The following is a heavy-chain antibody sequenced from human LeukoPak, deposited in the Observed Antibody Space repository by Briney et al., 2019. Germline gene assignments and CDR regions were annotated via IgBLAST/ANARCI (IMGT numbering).Heavy chain of an antibody. CDR3: ARAPPTATYYYYGMDV. D-gene: IGHD1-1*01. CDR1: GGTFSSYA. CDR2: IIPIFATA. V-gene: IGHV1-69*13. Sequence: SVKVSCKASGGTFSSYAISWVRQAPGQGLEWMGGIIPIFATANYAQKFQGRVTITADESTSTAYMELSSLRSEDTAVYYCARAPPTATYYYYGMDVWGQGTTVTVSS. J-gene: IGHJ6*02.